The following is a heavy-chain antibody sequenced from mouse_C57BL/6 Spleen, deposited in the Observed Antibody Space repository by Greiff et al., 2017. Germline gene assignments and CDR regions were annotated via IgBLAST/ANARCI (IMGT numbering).Heavy chain of an antibody. CDR1: GFNIKDDY. CDR3: TCTTVVARYFDV. V-gene: IGHV14-4*01. J-gene: IGHJ1*03. CDR2: IDPENGDT. Sequence: VQLQQSGAELVRPGASVKLSCTASGFNIKDDYMHWVKQRPEQGLEWIGWIDPENGDTEYASKFQGKATITADTSSNTAYLQLSSLTSEDTAVYYCTCTTVVARYFDVWGTGTTVTVSS. D-gene: IGHD1-1*01.